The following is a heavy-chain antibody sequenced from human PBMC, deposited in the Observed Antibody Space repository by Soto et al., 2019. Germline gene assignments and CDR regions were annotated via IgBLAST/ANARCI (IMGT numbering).Heavy chain of an antibody. CDR1: GGTFSSYP. Sequence: QVQLVQSGAEVKKPGSSVKVSCKASGGTFSSYPISWVRQAPGQGLEWMGRIIPILDITDYAQRFKCRVTITADKSTSTAYMALSSLSFDDTAVYYCAGPTSTGTTSGYYFDYWGQGTLVTVSS. V-gene: IGHV1-69*02. D-gene: IGHD1-7*01. CDR2: IIPILDIT. CDR3: AGPTSTGTTSGYYFDY. J-gene: IGHJ4*02.